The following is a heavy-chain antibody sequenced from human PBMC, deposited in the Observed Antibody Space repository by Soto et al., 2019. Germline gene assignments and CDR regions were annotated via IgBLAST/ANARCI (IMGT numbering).Heavy chain of an antibody. Sequence: GGSLRLSCAASGFTFSSYAMSWVRQAPGKALEWVSAISGSGGSTYYADSVKGRFTISRDNSKNTLYLQMNSLRAEDTAVYYCAKDPYYDSSAVGYYFDYWGQGTLDTVSS. CDR1: GFTFSSYA. D-gene: IGHD3-22*01. CDR2: ISGSGGST. J-gene: IGHJ4*02. V-gene: IGHV3-23*01. CDR3: AKDPYYDSSAVGYYFDY.